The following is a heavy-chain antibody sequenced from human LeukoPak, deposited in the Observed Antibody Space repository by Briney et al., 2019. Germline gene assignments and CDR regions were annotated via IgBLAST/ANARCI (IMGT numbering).Heavy chain of an antibody. D-gene: IGHD2-2*01. CDR2: IYYSGST. V-gene: IGHV4-59*08. J-gene: IGHJ5*02. CDR3: ARLTLGYCSSTSCYQRFDP. Sequence: SETLSLTCTVSGGSISSYYWSWIRQPPGKGLEWIGYIYYSGSTNYNPSLKSRVTISVDTSKNQFSLKLSSVTAADTAVYHCARLTLGYCSSTSCYQRFDPWGQGTLVTVSS. CDR1: GGSISSYY.